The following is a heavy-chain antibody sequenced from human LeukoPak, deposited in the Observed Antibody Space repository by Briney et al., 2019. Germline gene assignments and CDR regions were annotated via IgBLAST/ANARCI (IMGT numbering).Heavy chain of an antibody. CDR2: IIPIFGTA. CDR1: GGTFSSYA. V-gene: IGHV1-69*05. D-gene: IGHD3-22*01. CDR3: AGASYYDSSGYYHSDAFDI. Sequence: SVKVSCKASGGTFSSYAISWVRQAPGQGLEWMGGIIPIFGTANYAQKFQGRVTITTDESTSTAYMELSSLRSEDKAVYYCAGASYYDSSGYYHSDAFDIWGQGTMVTVSS. J-gene: IGHJ3*02.